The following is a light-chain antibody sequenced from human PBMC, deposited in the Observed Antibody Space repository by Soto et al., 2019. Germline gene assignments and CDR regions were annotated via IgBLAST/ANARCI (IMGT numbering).Light chain of an antibody. CDR3: QQYNGYSTWT. V-gene: IGKV1-5*03. CDR1: QTISSW. J-gene: IGKJ1*01. CDR2: KAS. Sequence: DIQMTQSPSTLSGSVGDRVTITCRASQTISSWLAWYQQKPGKAPKLLIYKASTLQRGVPSRFSGSGSGTEFTLTISSLQPDDFAIYYCQQYNGYSTWTFGQGTKVDIK.